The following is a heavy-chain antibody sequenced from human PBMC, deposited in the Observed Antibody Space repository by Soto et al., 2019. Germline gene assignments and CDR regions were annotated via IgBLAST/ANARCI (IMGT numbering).Heavy chain of an antibody. CDR3: ASSLIPVMITTHGYAPLSFDY. J-gene: IGHJ4*02. CDR1: GVSITDYY. V-gene: IGHV4-59*01. Sequence: SETLSLTCTVSGVSITDYYWSWIRQALGKGLESMGYIYYSGVPFYNPSLNSRATISRDTSKNQFSLNLYFVTNADTAVYYCASSLIPVMITTHGYAPLSFDYWGQGSLVTVSS. CDR2: IYYSGVP. D-gene: IGHD3-16*01.